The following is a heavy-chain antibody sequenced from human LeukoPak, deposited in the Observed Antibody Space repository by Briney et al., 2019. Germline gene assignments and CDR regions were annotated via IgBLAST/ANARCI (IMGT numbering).Heavy chain of an antibody. CDR1: GFTFSSYW. D-gene: IGHD4-17*01. CDR2: INPDGTTT. J-gene: IGHJ4*02. Sequence: GGSLRLSCEASGFTFSSYWMHWVRQPLGKGLVWVSRINPDGTTTNYADSVKGRFTISRDNAKNTLYLQMNSLTVEDTALYYCVRIATVTTPDYWGQGTLVTVSS. V-gene: IGHV3-74*01. CDR3: VRIATVTTPDY.